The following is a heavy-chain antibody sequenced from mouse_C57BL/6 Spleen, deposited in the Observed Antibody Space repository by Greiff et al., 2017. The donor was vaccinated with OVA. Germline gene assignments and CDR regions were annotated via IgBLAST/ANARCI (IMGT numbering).Heavy chain of an antibody. J-gene: IGHJ1*03. D-gene: IGHD1-1*01. CDR2: IYPSDSET. V-gene: IGHV1-61*01. Sequence: VQLQQPGAELVRPGSSVKLSCKASGYTFTSYWMDWVKQRPGQGLEWIGNIYPSDSETHYNQKFKDKATLTVDKSSSTAYMQLSSLTSEDSAVYYCARERYYGSSRYFDVWGTGTTVTVSS. CDR3: ARERYYGSSRYFDV. CDR1: GYTFTSYW.